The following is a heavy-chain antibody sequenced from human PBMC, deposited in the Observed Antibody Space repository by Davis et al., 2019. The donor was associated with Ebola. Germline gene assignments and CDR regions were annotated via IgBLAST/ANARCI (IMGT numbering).Heavy chain of an antibody. CDR3: ARYSRAVAGRMDV. Sequence: GGSLRLSCKASGYSFTTYWIVWVRQMPGKGLECMGIIFPGDSDTRYSPSFQGQVTISADKSINTAYLQWSSLKASDTAMYYCARYSRAVAGRMDVWGQGTTVTVSS. D-gene: IGHD6-19*01. V-gene: IGHV5-51*01. CDR2: IFPGDSDT. CDR1: GYSFTTYW. J-gene: IGHJ6*02.